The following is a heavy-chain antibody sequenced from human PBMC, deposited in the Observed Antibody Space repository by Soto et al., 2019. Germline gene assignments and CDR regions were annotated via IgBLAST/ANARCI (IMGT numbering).Heavy chain of an antibody. CDR2: IYKSATT. CDR1: GDSISNLDYF. CDR3: ARGRYCLTGRCFPNWFDS. Sequence: SETLSLTCSVSGDSISNLDYFWAWIRQPPGQALEYIGYIYKSATTYYNPSFESRVAMSVDTSKSKFSLNVTSVTAADTAVYFCARGRYCLTGRCFPNWFDSWGQGALVTVS. D-gene: IGHD7-27*01. V-gene: IGHV4-30-4*01. J-gene: IGHJ5*01.